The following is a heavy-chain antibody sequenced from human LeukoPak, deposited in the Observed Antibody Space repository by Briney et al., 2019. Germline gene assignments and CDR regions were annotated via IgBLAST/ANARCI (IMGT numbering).Heavy chain of an antibody. V-gene: IGHV4-30-4*01. D-gene: IGHD3-3*01. CDR1: GGSISSGDYY. Sequence: SETLSLTCTVSGGSISSGDYYWSWIRQPPGKGLEWIGYIYYSGSTYYNPSLKSRVTISVDTSKNQFSLKLSSVTAAGTAVYYCARENGGGYYVDYWGQGTLVTVSS. J-gene: IGHJ4*02. CDR3: ARENGGGYYVDY. CDR2: IYYSGST.